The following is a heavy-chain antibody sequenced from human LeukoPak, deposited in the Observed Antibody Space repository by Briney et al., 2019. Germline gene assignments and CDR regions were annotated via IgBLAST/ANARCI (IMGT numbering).Heavy chain of an antibody. CDR1: GYTFIGYY. V-gene: IGHV1-2*02. Sequence: ASVKVSCKASGYTFIGYYMHWVRQAPGQGLEWMGWINPNSGGTDYAQKFQGRVTMTRDTSISTAYMELTRLRFDDTAVYYCARAMPTKASDYWGQGTLLTVSS. CDR3: ARAMPTKASDY. CDR2: INPNSGGT. J-gene: IGHJ4*02. D-gene: IGHD2-2*01.